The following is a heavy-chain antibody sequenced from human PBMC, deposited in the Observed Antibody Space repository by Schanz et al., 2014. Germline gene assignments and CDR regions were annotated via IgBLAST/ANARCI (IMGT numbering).Heavy chain of an antibody. Sequence: QVQLQQWGAGLLKPSETLSLSCAVYSGSFSGYYWSWIRQPPGKGLEWIGEINHSGSTNYNPSLKSRGTIPVATSKNQSSRKRSSVTAADTAVYYCARGPDSTSADVTRGRRRYYFDYWGQGTLVTVSS. CDR1: SGSFSGYY. CDR2: INHSGST. J-gene: IGHJ4*02. V-gene: IGHV4-34*01. D-gene: IGHD6-13*01. CDR3: ARGPDSTSADVTRGRRRYYFDY.